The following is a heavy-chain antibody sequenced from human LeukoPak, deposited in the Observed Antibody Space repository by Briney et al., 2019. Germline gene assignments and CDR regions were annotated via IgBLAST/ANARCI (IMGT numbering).Heavy chain of an antibody. V-gene: IGHV3-48*04. J-gene: IGHJ3*02. D-gene: IGHD1-7*01. Sequence: GGSLRLSCAASGFTFSSYSMNWFRQAPGKGLEWVSYISSSSSTIYYADSVKGRFTISRDNAKNSLYLQMNSLRAEDTAVYYCARFPPLILNYAICDAFGIWGQGTKVTV. CDR1: GFTFSSYS. CDR3: ARFPPLILNYAICDAFGI. CDR2: ISSSSSTI.